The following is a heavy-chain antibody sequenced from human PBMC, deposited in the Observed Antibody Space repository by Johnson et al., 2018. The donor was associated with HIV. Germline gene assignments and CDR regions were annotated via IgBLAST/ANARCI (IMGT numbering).Heavy chain of an antibody. CDR1: GFTFSSYA. CDR3: ARVALNVGNDAFDI. V-gene: IGHV3-23*04. Sequence: DVQLVESGGGLVQPGGSLRLSCAASGFTFSSYAMSWVRQAPGKGREWVSAISGSGGSTGYADSVKGGFTISRDNPKNSLYLQMSSLRAEDTALYYCARVALNVGNDAFDIWGQGTMVTVSS. D-gene: IGHD1-1*01. J-gene: IGHJ3*02. CDR2: ISGSGGST.